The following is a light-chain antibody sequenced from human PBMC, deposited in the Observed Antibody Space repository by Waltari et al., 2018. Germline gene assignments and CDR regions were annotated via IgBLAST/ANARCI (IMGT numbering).Light chain of an antibody. CDR2: WAS. V-gene: IGKV2-28*01. CDR1: QSLLYTTGYTY. CDR3: MQALQTPPT. Sequence: DIVMTQSPLSLPVIPGEPASISCRSSQSLLYTTGYTYLDWYLQKPGQSPQLLIYWASTRASGVPDRFSGSGSGIDFTLTISRVEADDVGVYYCMQALQTPPTFGQGTKVEIK. J-gene: IGKJ1*01.